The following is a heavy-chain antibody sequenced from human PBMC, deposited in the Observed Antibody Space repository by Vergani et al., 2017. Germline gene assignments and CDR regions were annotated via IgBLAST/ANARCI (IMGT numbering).Heavy chain of an antibody. CDR2: IYYRGSPNYRGST. CDR3: ARTPEYSSGWFGMSYFDL. D-gene: IGHD6-19*01. J-gene: IGHJ2*01. V-gene: IGHV4-61*01. CDR1: GGFISNISHYY. Sequence: QVQLQESGPGLVKPSETLSLTCTVSGGFISNISHYYWSWIRRSPGKGLQWIGYIYYRGSPNYRGSTNYNPSLKSRVTMSVDTSKNQFSLKLRSVAAADTAVYYCARTPEYSSGWFGMSYFDLWGRGTVVTVSS.